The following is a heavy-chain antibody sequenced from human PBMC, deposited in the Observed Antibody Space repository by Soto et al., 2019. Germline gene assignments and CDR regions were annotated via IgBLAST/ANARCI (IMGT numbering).Heavy chain of an antibody. J-gene: IGHJ4*02. CDR2: IIPMFRKA. CDR1: GGTFSNYA. D-gene: IGHD5-18*01. V-gene: IGHV1-69*12. Sequence: QVQLVQSGAEVKKPGSSVKVTCKASGGTFSNYAISWVRQAPGQGLEWMGGIIPMFRKANYAQKFQARFTITADESTSTAYMELSSLRSEDSAVYFCAKAGYNYGLDYWGQGTLVTVSS. CDR3: AKAGYNYGLDY.